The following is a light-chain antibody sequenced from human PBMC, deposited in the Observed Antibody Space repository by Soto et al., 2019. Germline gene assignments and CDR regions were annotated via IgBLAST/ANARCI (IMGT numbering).Light chain of an antibody. CDR3: MQALQTPV. V-gene: IGKV2-28*01. CDR2: LGS. J-gene: IGKJ5*01. CDR1: QSLLHSNGYNY. Sequence: DIVMTQSPLSLPVTPGEPASISCRSSQSLLHSNGYNYLDWYRQKPGQSPQLLIYLGSNRASGVPDRFSGSGSGTDVTLKISRVEAEDFGVYYCMQALQTPVFGQGTRLEIK.